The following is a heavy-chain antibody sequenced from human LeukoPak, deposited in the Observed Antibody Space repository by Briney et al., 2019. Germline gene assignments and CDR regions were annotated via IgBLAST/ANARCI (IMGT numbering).Heavy chain of an antibody. V-gene: IGHV4-34*01. D-gene: IGHD3-10*01. J-gene: IGHJ4*02. Sequence: PSETLSLTCAVYGGSFSGYYWSWIRQPPGKGLEWIGEINHSGSTNYNPSLKSRVTISVDTSKNQFSLKLSSVTAADTAVYYCARDPGGSGSPLDYWGQGTLVTVSS. CDR2: INHSGST. CDR3: ARDPGGSGSPLDY. CDR1: GGSFSGYY.